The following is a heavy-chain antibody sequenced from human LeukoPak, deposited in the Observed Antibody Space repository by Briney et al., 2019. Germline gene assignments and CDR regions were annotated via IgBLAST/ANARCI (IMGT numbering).Heavy chain of an antibody. CDR1: GGSIRSSYYY. V-gene: IGHV4-39*07. D-gene: IGHD3-3*01. Sequence: SETLSLTCTVSGGSIRSSYYYWGWIRQPPGKGLEWIGSIYDSGSTNYNPSLKSRVTISVDTSKNQFSLKLSSVTAADTAVYYCARGGYDFWSGYYRSVLFDPWGQGTLVTVSS. J-gene: IGHJ5*02. CDR2: IYDSGST. CDR3: ARGGYDFWSGYYRSVLFDP.